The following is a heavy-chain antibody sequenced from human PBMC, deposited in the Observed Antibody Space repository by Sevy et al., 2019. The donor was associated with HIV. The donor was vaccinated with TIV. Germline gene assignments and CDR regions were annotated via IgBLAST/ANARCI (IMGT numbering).Heavy chain of an antibody. CDR2: IYPGDSDT. V-gene: IGHV5-51*01. CDR1: GYSFTSYW. J-gene: IGHJ4*02. CDR3: ARPVTHAGHFDY. Sequence: GESLKIYCKGSGYSFTSYWIGWVRQMPGKGLEWMGIIYPGDSDTRYSPSFEGQVTISAVKSISTAYLQWSSLKASDTAMYYCARPVTHAGHFDYWGQGTLVTVSS. D-gene: IGHD4-17*01.